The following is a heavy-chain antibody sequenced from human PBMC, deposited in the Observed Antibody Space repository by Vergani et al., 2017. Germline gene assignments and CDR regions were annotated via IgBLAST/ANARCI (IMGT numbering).Heavy chain of an antibody. CDR1: GFTFSSYG. D-gene: IGHD1-20*01. Sequence: VQLVESGGGLVQPGGSLRLSCAASGFTFSSYGMHWVRQAPGKGLEWVAVIWYDGSNKYYADSVKGRFTISRDNSKNTLYLQMNSLRAEDTAVYYCARKGITGKDYYYYYGMDVWGQGTTVTVSS. J-gene: IGHJ6*02. CDR2: IWYDGSNK. V-gene: IGHV3-33*08. CDR3: ARKGITGKDYYYYYGMDV.